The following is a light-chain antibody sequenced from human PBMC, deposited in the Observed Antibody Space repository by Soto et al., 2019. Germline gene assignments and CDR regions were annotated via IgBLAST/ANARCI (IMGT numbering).Light chain of an antibody. CDR2: GAS. V-gene: IGKV3-15*01. CDR1: QSVSSN. J-gene: IGKJ1*01. Sequence: EIVMTQSPATLSVSTGERATLSCRASQSVSSNLAWYQQKPGQAPRLLIYGASTRATGIPAGFSGSGSGTEFTLTISSLQSEDFAVYYCQQYNNWPRTFGQGTRWIS. CDR3: QQYNNWPRT.